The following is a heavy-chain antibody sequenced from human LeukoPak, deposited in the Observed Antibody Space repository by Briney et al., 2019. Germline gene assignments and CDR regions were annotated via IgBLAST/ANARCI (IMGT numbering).Heavy chain of an antibody. CDR1: GFTSSRYG. V-gene: IGHV3-33*03. Sequence: GGSLRLSCAASGFTSSRYGMHWVRQAPGKGLEWVAVIWYDGTNKDYGDSVKGRFSISRDNSKNTLTLQMNSLRVEDTAVYYCVGGAWFDPWGQGTLVTVSS. CDR2: IWYDGTNK. J-gene: IGHJ5*02. D-gene: IGHD3-3*01. CDR3: VGGAWFDP.